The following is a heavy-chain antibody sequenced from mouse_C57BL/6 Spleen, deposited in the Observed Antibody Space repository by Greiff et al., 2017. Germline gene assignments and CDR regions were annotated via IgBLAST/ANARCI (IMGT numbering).Heavy chain of an antibody. Sequence: QVQLQQPGAELVKPGASVKLSCKASGYTFTSYWMHWVKQRPGQGLEWIGMIHPTSGSTNYNEKFKSKATLTVDKSSSTVYMQLSSLTSEDSAVYYCASGGTNANGYWGQGATVTVST. CDR1: GYTFTSYW. J-gene: IGHJ4*01. V-gene: IGHV1-64*01. CDR2: IHPTSGST. CDR3: ASGGTNANGY. D-gene: IGHD1-1*01.